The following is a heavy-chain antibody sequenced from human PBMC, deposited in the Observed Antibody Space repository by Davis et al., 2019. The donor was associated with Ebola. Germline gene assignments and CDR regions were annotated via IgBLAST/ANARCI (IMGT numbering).Heavy chain of an antibody. CDR1: GFTFRTHD. Sequence: GGSLRLSCAASGFTFRTHDMHWVRQPPGKGLEWLSAINTAGDTYYPVSVKGRFTISRDNGKNTLYLQMNSLRAGDTAVYYCAREVQYYDTSGYHYYGMDVWGKGTTVTVSS. V-gene: IGHV3-13*01. CDR2: INTAGDT. D-gene: IGHD3-22*01. J-gene: IGHJ6*04. CDR3: AREVQYYDTSGYHYYGMDV.